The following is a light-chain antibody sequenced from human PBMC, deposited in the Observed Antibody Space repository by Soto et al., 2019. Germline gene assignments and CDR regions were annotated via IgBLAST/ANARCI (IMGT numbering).Light chain of an antibody. CDR3: QQYSNWPPWT. CDR2: RAS. Sequence: EIVMTQSPATLAVSPGDTATLSCRASQSLGGNLAWYQQKPGQGPRLLIFRASSRATGVPARFSASGSGTEFTLTISGLQFEDFAIYYCQQYSNWPPWTFGPGTKVEIK. V-gene: IGKV3-15*01. J-gene: IGKJ1*01. CDR1: QSLGGN.